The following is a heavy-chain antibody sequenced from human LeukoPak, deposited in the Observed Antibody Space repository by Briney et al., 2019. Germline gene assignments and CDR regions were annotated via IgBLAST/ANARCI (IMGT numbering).Heavy chain of an antibody. Sequence: GGSLRLSCAVSGFTLDDYPMHWVRRAPGKGVGWVSLISWDGGSTYYADSVKGRFTISRDNSKNSLYPQMNSLRAEDTALYYCAKGGFYGTKPIDYWGQGTLVTVSS. J-gene: IGHJ4*02. V-gene: IGHV3-43D*03. CDR2: ISWDGGST. D-gene: IGHD1/OR15-1a*01. CDR3: AKGGFYGTKPIDY. CDR1: GFTLDDYP.